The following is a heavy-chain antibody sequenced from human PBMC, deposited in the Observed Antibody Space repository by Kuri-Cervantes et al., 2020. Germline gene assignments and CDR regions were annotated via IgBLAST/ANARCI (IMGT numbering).Heavy chain of an antibody. CDR2: IYHSGST. CDR1: GGSISSSNW. Sequence: GSLRLSCAVSGGSISSSNWWSWVRQPPGKGLEWIGEIYHSGSTNYNPSLKSRVTISVDKSKNQFSLKLSSVTAADTAVYYCARGYYGYYGMDVWGQGTTVTVSS. V-gene: IGHV4-4*02. D-gene: IGHD4-17*01. J-gene: IGHJ6*02. CDR3: ARGYYGYYGMDV.